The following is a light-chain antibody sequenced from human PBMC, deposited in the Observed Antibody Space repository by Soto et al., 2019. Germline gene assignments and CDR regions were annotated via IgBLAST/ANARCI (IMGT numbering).Light chain of an antibody. CDR1: QSIGNW. CDR2: DAS. V-gene: IGKV1-5*01. J-gene: IGKJ1*01. CDR3: QQYNSDSPRT. Sequence: QLTQAPTLLSASVGDRVTITCRASQSIGNWLAWYQQKPGKAPNLLIYDASTLENGVPSRFSGSASGTDFTLTISSLQPYDFATYYCQQYNSDSPRTFGQGTKVEIK.